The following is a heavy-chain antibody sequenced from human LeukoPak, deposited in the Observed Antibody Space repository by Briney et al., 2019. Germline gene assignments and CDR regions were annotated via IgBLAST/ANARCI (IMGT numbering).Heavy chain of an antibody. J-gene: IGHJ4*02. Sequence: GGSLRLSCAASGFTFSDYYMSWIRQAPGKGLEWVSYISSSSSTIYYADSVKGRFTISRDNAKNSLYLQMNSLRDEDTAVYYCARDGVYYYDSSGYCDYWGQGTLVTVSS. CDR3: ARDGVYYYDSSGYCDY. CDR2: ISSSSSTI. CDR1: GFTFSDYY. V-gene: IGHV3-11*04. D-gene: IGHD3-22*01.